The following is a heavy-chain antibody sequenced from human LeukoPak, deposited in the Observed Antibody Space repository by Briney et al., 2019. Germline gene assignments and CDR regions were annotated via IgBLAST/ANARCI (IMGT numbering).Heavy chain of an antibody. J-gene: IGHJ3*02. Sequence: ASVKVSCKASGYTFTGYYMHWVRQAPGQGLEWMGWTNPNSGGTNYAQKFQGRVTMTTDTSTSTAYMELRSLRSDDTAVYYCARPDYYDSSGYQDAFDIWGQGTMVTVSS. CDR3: ARPDYYDSSGYQDAFDI. CDR2: TNPNSGGT. D-gene: IGHD3-22*01. CDR1: GYTFTGYY. V-gene: IGHV1-2*02.